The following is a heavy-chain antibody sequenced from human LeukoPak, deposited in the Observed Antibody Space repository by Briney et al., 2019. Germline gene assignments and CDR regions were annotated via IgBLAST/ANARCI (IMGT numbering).Heavy chain of an antibody. Sequence: GESLKISCKGSGYSFTSYYMHWVRPAPGQGLEWMGWINPNSGGTNYAQKFQGRVTMTRDTSISTAYMELSRLRSDDTAVYYCARVRGYCSSTSCSYFDYWGQGTLVTVSS. J-gene: IGHJ4*02. CDR1: GYSFTSYY. CDR2: INPNSGGT. D-gene: IGHD2-2*01. CDR3: ARVRGYCSSTSCSYFDY. V-gene: IGHV1-2*02.